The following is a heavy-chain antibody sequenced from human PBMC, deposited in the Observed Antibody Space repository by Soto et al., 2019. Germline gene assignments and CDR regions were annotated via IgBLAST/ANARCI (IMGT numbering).Heavy chain of an antibody. Sequence: QITLNESGPTVVRPTETLTLTCRFSGFSLTTSGVGVGWIRQSPGKAPEWLALIYWDDDKRYRASLKSRLTINKDTSKNQVVLTVSDLDPTYTATYYCAHRVLRTVFGLVTTTAIYFDFWGQGTPVAVSS. J-gene: IGHJ4*02. D-gene: IGHD3-3*01. CDR3: AHRVLRTVFGLVTTTAIYFDF. CDR2: IYWDDDK. CDR1: GFSLTTSGVG. V-gene: IGHV2-5*02.